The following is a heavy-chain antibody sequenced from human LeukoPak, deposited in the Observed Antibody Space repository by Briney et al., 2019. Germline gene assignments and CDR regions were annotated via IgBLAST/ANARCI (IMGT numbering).Heavy chain of an antibody. CDR2: ISGRGGST. Sequence: GGSLRLSCAASGFTFSSYAMSWVRQAPGKGLEWVSAISGRGGSTYYADSVKGRFTISRDNSKNTLYLQMNSLRAEDTAVYYCAKGSYSGSYFDVFRRGGRYYFDYWGQGTLVTVSS. V-gene: IGHV3-23*01. CDR3: AKGSYSGSYFDVFRRGGRYYFDY. J-gene: IGHJ4*02. CDR1: GFTFSSYA. D-gene: IGHD1-26*01.